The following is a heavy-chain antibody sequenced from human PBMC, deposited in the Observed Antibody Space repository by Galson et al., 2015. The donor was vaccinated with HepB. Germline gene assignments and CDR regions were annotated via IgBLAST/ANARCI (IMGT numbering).Heavy chain of an antibody. Sequence: SLRLSCAASGFTFSSYSMNWVRQAPGKGLEWVSYISSSSSTIYYADSVKGRFTISRDNAKNSLYLQMNSLRAEDTAVYYCARDPVVPDYYGMDVWGQGTTVTVPS. V-gene: IGHV3-48*01. J-gene: IGHJ6*02. CDR3: ARDPVVPDYYGMDV. CDR1: GFTFSSYS. D-gene: IGHD2-21*01. CDR2: ISSSSSTI.